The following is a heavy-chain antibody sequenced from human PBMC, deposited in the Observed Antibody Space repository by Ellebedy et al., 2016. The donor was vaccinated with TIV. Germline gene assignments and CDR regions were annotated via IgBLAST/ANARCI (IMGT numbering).Heavy chain of an antibody. Sequence: SVKVSXXASGGTFSSYAISWVRQAPGQGLEWMGRIIPILGIANYAQKFQGRVTITADKSTSTAYMELSSLRSEDTAVYYCARGVAGTWYYWGQGTLVTASS. CDR2: IIPILGIA. D-gene: IGHD6-19*01. V-gene: IGHV1-69*04. CDR1: GGTFSSYA. J-gene: IGHJ4*02. CDR3: ARGVAGTWYY.